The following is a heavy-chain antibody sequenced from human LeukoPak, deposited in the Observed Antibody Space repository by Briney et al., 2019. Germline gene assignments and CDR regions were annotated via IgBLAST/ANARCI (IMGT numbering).Heavy chain of an antibody. CDR2: IYTSGST. J-gene: IGHJ6*03. CDR3: AREVRVTVASGIHYYIYYMDV. CDR1: GGSISSGSYY. Sequence: PSETLSLTCTVSGGSISSGSYYWSWIRQPAGKGLEWIGRIYTSGSTNYNPSLKSRVTISVDTSKNQFSLRLSSVNAADTAVYFCAREVRVTVASGIHYYIYYMDVWGKGTTVTISS. D-gene: IGHD1-14*01. V-gene: IGHV4-61*02.